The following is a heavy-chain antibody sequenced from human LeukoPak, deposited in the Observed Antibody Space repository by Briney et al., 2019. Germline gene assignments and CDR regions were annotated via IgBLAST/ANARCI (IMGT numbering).Heavy chain of an antibody. J-gene: IGHJ6*03. V-gene: IGHV3-15*01. CDR2: IKSKTDGGTT. D-gene: IGHD3-10*01. CDR1: GFTFSNAW. Sequence: MPGGSLRLPCAASGFTFSNAWMSWVRQAPGKGLEWVGRIKSKTDGGTTDYAAPVKGRFTISRDDSKNTLYLQMNSLKTEDTAVYYCTTEYYYGSGPNMDVWGKGTTVTVS. CDR3: TTEYYYGSGPNMDV.